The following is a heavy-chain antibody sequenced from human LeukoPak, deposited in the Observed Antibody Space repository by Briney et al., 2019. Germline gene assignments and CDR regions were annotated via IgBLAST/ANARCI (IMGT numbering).Heavy chain of an antibody. Sequence: GGSLRLSCAASGFTFSSYAMSWVRQAPGKGLEWVSAISGSGGSTYYADSVKGRFTISRDNSKNTLYLQMNSLRAEDTAVYYCAKAHITMVRGVISQPGYYFDYWGQGTLVTVSP. CDR2: ISGSGGST. CDR1: GFTFSSYA. D-gene: IGHD3-10*01. CDR3: AKAHITMVRGVISQPGYYFDY. V-gene: IGHV3-23*01. J-gene: IGHJ4*02.